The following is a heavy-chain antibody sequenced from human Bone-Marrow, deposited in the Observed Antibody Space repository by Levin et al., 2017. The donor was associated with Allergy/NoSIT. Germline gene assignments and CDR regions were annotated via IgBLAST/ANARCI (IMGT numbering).Heavy chain of an antibody. D-gene: IGHD3-22*01. Sequence: GESLKISCTASGFTFGDYAMSWFRQAPGKGLEWVGFIRSKAYGGTTEYAASVKGRFTISRDDSKSIAYLQMNSLKTEDTAVYYCTRFMHYDSSGQGPFDYWGQGTLVTVSS. CDR2: IRSKAYGGTT. CDR1: GFTFGDYA. J-gene: IGHJ4*02. V-gene: IGHV3-49*03. CDR3: TRFMHYDSSGQGPFDY.